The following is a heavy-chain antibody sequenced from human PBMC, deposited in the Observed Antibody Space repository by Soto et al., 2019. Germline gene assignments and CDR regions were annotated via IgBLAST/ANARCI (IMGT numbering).Heavy chain of an antibody. CDR1: GGSIRSSSYY. Sequence: SETLSLTCTVSGGSIRSSSYYWDWIRQPPGKGLEWIGSFYYSGSTYYNPSLMSRVTISVDTSKNQFSLKLSSVTAADTALYYCARTYGNYERTYYYGMDVWGQGITVTVSS. D-gene: IGHD4-17*01. CDR2: FYYSGST. CDR3: ARTYGNYERTYYYGMDV. V-gene: IGHV4-39*01. J-gene: IGHJ6*02.